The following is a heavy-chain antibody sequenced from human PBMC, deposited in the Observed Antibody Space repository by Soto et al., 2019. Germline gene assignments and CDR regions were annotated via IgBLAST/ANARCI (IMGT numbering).Heavy chain of an antibody. D-gene: IGHD6-25*01. CDR2: INHRGST. J-gene: IGHJ6*02. V-gene: IGHV4-34*01. Sequence: QVQLQQWGAGLLKPSETLSLTCAVYGGSFSGYYWSWIRQPPGKGLEWIGEINHRGSTNYNPSLKGRVTISVDTSKNQFSLKLNSVTAAATAVYYCARGSRVKIPAASGRDYYYHGLDVWGQGTAVTVSS. CDR3: ARGSRVKIPAASGRDYYYHGLDV. CDR1: GGSFSGYY.